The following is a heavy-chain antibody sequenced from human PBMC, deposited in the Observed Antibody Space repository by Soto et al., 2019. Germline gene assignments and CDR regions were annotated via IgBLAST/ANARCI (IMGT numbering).Heavy chain of an antibody. CDR3: PTEKHYFDTGGYYY. V-gene: IGHV3-21*01. Sequence: EVQLVESGGGLVKPGGSLRLSCAASGFTFSSYSMNWVRQAPGKGLEWVSSISSSSSYIYYADSVKGRFTISRDNAKNSLYLQMNSLRAEDTAVYYCPTEKHYFDTGGYYYWGQGTLVTVSS. J-gene: IGHJ4*02. CDR2: ISSSSSYI. CDR1: GFTFSSYS. D-gene: IGHD3-22*01.